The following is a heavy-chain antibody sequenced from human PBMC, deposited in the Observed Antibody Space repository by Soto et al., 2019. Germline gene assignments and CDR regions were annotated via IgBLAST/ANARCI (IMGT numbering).Heavy chain of an antibody. V-gene: IGHV3-23*01. CDR1: GFTFSSHA. Sequence: GGSLRLSCAASGFTFSSHAMTWVRQAPGKGLEWASAISGSADRTYYADSVKGRFTISRDNFKDTSYLQMKSLRPEDTAVYYCATAVVVGAWLESWGRGTLVTVSS. CDR2: ISGSADRT. D-gene: IGHD2-15*01. CDR3: ATAVVVGAWLES. J-gene: IGHJ5*01.